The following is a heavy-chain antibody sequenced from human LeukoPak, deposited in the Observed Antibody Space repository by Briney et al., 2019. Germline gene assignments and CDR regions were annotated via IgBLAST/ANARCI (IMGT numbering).Heavy chain of an antibody. CDR1: GFTFSDYY. CDR3: ARDAIDSSGLDFDY. D-gene: IGHD3-22*01. J-gene: IGHJ4*02. CDR2: ISTSAGTI. Sequence: GGSLRLSCAASGFTFSDYYMTWIRQAPGKGLEWISYISTSAGTIYYADSVKGRFTISRDNAKNSLYLQMNSLRAEDTAVYYCARDAIDSSGLDFDYWGQGTLVTVSS. V-gene: IGHV3-11*01.